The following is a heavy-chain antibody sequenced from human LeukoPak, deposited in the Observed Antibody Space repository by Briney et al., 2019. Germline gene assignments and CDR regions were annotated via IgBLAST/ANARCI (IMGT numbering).Heavy chain of an antibody. D-gene: IGHD3-10*01. Sequence: PGGSLRLSCAASGFTFSYYNMNWVRQAPGKGLEWVSYISSSSSTIYYADSVKGRFTISRDNAKNSLYLQMNSLRAEDTAVYYCARDWAVRGVVIRLDYWGQGTLVTVSS. CDR1: GFTFSYYN. CDR3: ARDWAVRGVVIRLDY. V-gene: IGHV3-48*04. J-gene: IGHJ4*02. CDR2: ISSSSSTI.